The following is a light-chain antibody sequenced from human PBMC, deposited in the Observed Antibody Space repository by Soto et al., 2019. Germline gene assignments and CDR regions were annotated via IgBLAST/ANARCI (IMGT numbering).Light chain of an antibody. Sequence: EIVLTQSPGTLSLSPGERATLSCRASQSVSSSYLAWYQQKPGQAPRLLIYGASSRATGIPDRFSGSGSGTDFTLTISRLEPEDVAVYYCQQYGSSRFFGGGTKVEIK. CDR3: QQYGSSRF. CDR2: GAS. CDR1: QSVSSSY. V-gene: IGKV3-20*01. J-gene: IGKJ4*01.